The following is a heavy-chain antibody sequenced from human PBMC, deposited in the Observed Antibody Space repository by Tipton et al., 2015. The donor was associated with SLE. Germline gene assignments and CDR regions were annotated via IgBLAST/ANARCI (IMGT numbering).Heavy chain of an antibody. J-gene: IGHJ3*02. CDR2: IYYSGST. Sequence: TLSLTCTVSGGSISTSNYYWGWIRQPPGKGLEWIGTIYYSGSTYYNPSLKGRVTISVDTSKNQFSLKLSSVAAADTAVYYCARRIGEAFEIWGQGTMVSVSS. D-gene: IGHD3-10*01. CDR1: GGSISTSNYY. V-gene: IGHV4-39*07. CDR3: ARRIGEAFEI.